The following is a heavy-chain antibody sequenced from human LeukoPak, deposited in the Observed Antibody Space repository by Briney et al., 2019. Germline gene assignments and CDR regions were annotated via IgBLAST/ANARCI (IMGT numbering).Heavy chain of an antibody. Sequence: GALRLSCAASGFTVSSNYMSWVRQAPGKGLEWVSVIYSGGSTCYADSVKGRFTISRDNAKNTLYLQMNSLRAEDTAVYYCARGDQQWLGVSPFDPWGQGTLVTVSS. J-gene: IGHJ5*02. D-gene: IGHD6-19*01. CDR2: IYSGGST. CDR1: GFTVSSNY. V-gene: IGHV3-53*01. CDR3: ARGDQQWLGVSPFDP.